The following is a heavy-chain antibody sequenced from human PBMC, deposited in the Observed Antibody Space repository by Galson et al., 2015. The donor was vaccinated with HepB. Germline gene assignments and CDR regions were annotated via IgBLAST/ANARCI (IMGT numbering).Heavy chain of an antibody. D-gene: IGHD3-3*01. CDR2: ISSSSSYI. CDR1: GFTFSSYR. V-gene: IGHV3-21*01. Sequence: SLRLSCAASGFTFSSYRMNWVRQAPGKGLEWVSSISSSSSYIYYADSEKGRFTNSRDNAKNSLYLQVNSLRAEDTAVYYCARGLTYYDFWSGYPPENGLDYWGQGTLVTVSS. CDR3: ARGLTYYDFWSGYPPENGLDY. J-gene: IGHJ4*02.